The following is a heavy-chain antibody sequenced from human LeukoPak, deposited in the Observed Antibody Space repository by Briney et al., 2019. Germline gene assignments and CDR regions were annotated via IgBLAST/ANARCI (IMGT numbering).Heavy chain of an antibody. D-gene: IGHD2-21*01. J-gene: IGHJ2*01. Sequence: SEILSLTCAVSGGSISSGGYSWSWIRQPPGKGLEWIGYIYHSGSTYYNPSLKSRVTISVDRSKNQFSLKLSSVTAADTAVYYCARARDAWYFDLWGRGTLVTVSS. V-gene: IGHV4-30-2*01. CDR1: GGSISSGGYS. CDR2: IYHSGST. CDR3: ARARDAWYFDL.